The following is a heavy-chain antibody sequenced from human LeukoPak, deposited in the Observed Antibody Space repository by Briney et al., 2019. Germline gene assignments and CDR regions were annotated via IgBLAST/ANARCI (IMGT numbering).Heavy chain of an antibody. Sequence: GGSLRLSCAASGFTFNTYTMNWVRQAPGKGLEWVSSIRSSSNNINYADSVKGRFTISRDNAMNSVHLQMNSLRVEDTAVYYCARGYQRPDYWGQGTLITVSS. CDR3: ARGYQRPDY. V-gene: IGHV3-21*01. J-gene: IGHJ4*02. CDR1: GFTFNTYT. CDR2: IRSSSNNI. D-gene: IGHD2-2*01.